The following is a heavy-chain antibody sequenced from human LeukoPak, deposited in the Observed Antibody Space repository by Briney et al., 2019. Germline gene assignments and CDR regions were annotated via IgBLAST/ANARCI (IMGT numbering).Heavy chain of an antibody. Sequence: SETLSLTCTVSGGSISGYYWSWIRQPAGKGLEWMGRIYTSGSTNYNPSLRSRVSISVDTSKNQFSLKLSSVTAADTAVYYCARVASAAVFDYWGQGTLVTVSS. CDR1: GGSISGYY. CDR3: ARVASAAVFDY. J-gene: IGHJ4*02. D-gene: IGHD6-13*01. V-gene: IGHV4-4*07. CDR2: IYTSGST.